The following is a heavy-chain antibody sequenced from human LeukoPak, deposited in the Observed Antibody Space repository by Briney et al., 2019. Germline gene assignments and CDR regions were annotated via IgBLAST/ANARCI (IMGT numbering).Heavy chain of an antibody. V-gene: IGHV4-59*08. Sequence: SETLSLTCTVSGGSISSYCWSWIRQPPGKGLEWIGYIYYSGSTNYNPSLKSRVTISVDTSKNQFSLKLSSVTAADTAVYYCARQADAVAGPTSFDYWGQGTLVTVSS. CDR2: IYYSGST. CDR3: ARQADAVAGPTSFDY. D-gene: IGHD6-19*01. J-gene: IGHJ4*02. CDR1: GGSISSYC.